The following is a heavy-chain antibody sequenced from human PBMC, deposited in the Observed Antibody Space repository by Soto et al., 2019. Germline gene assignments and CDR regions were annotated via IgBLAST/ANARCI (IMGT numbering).Heavy chain of an antibody. CDR2: IWYDGSNK. CDR3: ARDTYSRGWYEGCFAY. V-gene: IGHV3-33*01. D-gene: IGHD6-19*01. J-gene: IGHJ4*02. CDR1: GFTFSRYV. Sequence: QVQLVESGGGVVQPGRALTLSCAASGFTFSRYVMHWVRQAPGKGLEWVAVIWYDGSNKYYADSVKGRFTISRDNSENALNMQMNSVRAEDTDVYDCARDTYSRGWYEGCFAYWSQGILVTGYS.